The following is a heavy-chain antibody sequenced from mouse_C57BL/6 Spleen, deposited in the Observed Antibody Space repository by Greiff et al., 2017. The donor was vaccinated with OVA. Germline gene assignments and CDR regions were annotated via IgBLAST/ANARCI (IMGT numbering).Heavy chain of an antibody. D-gene: IGHD4-1*01. Sequence: VQLQQPGAELVMPGASVKLSCKASGYTFTSYWMHWVKQRPGQGLEWIGEIDPSDSYTNYNQKFKGKSTLTVDKSSSTAYMQLSSLTSEDSAVYYCARGAANWDVFDYWGQGTTLTVTS. CDR3: ARGAANWDVFDY. J-gene: IGHJ2*01. V-gene: IGHV1-69*01. CDR2: IDPSDSYT. CDR1: GYTFTSYW.